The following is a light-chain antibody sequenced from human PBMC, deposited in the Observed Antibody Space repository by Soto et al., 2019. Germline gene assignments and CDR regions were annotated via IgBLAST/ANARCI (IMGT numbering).Light chain of an antibody. CDR1: QSLLHSNGYTY. CDR2: FIS. Sequence: IVMTQSPLSLPVTPGEPASISCRSSQSLLHSNGYTYLDWYVQKPGQSPQLLIYFISHRASGVPDRFIGSGSGTYFTLEISRVEAEDVGVYYGMQSLQMELTFGGGTKVEIK. V-gene: IGKV2-28*01. CDR3: MQSLQMELT. J-gene: IGKJ4*01.